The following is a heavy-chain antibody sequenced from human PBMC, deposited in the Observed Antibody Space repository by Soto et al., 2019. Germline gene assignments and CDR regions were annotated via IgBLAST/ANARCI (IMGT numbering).Heavy chain of an antibody. V-gene: IGHV3-15*01. Sequence: PGWSLRLSCAASGFTFSNAWMSWVRQAPGKGLEWVGRIKSKTDGGTTDYAAPVKGRFTISRDDSKNTLYLQMNSLKTEDTAVYYCTTVSELLVGATGWFDPWGQGTLVTVSS. CDR3: TTVSELLVGATGWFDP. J-gene: IGHJ5*02. CDR1: GFTFSNAW. D-gene: IGHD1-26*01. CDR2: IKSKTDGGTT.